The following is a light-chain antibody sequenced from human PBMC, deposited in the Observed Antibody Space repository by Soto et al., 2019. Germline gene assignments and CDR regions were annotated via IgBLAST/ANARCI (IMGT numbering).Light chain of an antibody. CDR2: DAS. CDR3: QQYDSYSLT. CDR1: QSISSW. Sequence: DIQMTQSPSTLSASVGDRVTITCLASQSISSWLAWYQQKPGRAPKVLIYDASSLESGVPSRFSGSGSGTEFTLTISSLQPDDFATYYCQQYDSYSLTFGGGTKVDIK. V-gene: IGKV1-5*01. J-gene: IGKJ4*01.